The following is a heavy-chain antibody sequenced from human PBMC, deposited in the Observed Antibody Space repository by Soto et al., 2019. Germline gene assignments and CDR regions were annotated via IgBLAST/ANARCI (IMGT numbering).Heavy chain of an antibody. CDR1: GFTFSSYA. CDR3: ARDPGLWLAWIDY. CDR2: ISYDGSNK. D-gene: IGHD5-18*01. Sequence: GGSLRLSCAASGFTFSSYAMHWVRQAPGKGLEWVAVISYDGSNKYYADSVKGRFTISRDNSKNTLYLQTNSLRAEDTAVYYCARDPGLWLAWIDYWGQGTLVTVSS. V-gene: IGHV3-30-3*01. J-gene: IGHJ4*02.